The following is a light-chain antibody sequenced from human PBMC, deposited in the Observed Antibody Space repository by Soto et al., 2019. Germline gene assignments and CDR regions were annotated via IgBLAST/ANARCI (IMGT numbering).Light chain of an antibody. CDR3: QQRANGLT. J-gene: IGKJ4*01. CDR1: QSVSTY. V-gene: IGKV3-11*01. Sequence: EIVLTQSPATLSLSPGERATLSCRASQSVSTYLAWYQQKPGQAPRLLIYDASNRATGIPARFSGGGSGADFTLTSNNLEPEDFAVYYCQQRANGLTFGGGTKVEIK. CDR2: DAS.